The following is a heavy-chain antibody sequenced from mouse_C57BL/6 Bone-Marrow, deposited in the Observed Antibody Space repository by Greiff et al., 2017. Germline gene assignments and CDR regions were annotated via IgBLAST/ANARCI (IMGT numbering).Heavy chain of an antibody. Sequence: VKLMESGPGILQSSQTLSLTCSFSGFSLSTSGMGVSWIRQPSGKGLEWLAHIYWDDDKRYNPSLKSRLTISKDTPRNQVFLKITSVDTADTATYYCARSSHYGSSYRYFDYWGQGTTLTVSS. CDR3: ARSSHYGSSYRYFDY. J-gene: IGHJ2*01. CDR2: IYWDDDK. CDR1: GFSLSTSGMG. V-gene: IGHV8-12*01. D-gene: IGHD1-1*01.